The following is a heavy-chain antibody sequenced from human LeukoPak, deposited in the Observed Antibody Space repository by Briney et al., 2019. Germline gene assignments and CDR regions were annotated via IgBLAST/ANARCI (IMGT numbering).Heavy chain of an antibody. D-gene: IGHD4-11*01. J-gene: IGHJ4*02. CDR1: GFTFSSYS. Sequence: HPGGSLRLSCAASGFTFSSYSMHWVRQAPGKGLEWVAVISYDGSNKYYVDSVKGRFSISRDNSKNTLYLQMNSLRAEDTAVYYCASGWTTVTDYWGQGTLVTVSS. V-gene: IGHV3-30*04. CDR2: ISYDGSNK. CDR3: ASGWTTVTDY.